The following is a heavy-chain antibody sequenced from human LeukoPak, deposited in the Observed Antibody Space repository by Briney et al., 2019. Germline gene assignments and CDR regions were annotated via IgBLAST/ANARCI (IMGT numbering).Heavy chain of an antibody. D-gene: IGHD6-19*01. CDR1: GFTFSSYA. CDR3: AKDSGSSGWWRAYYYYGMDV. CDR2: ISYDGSNT. V-gene: IGHV3-30-3*01. Sequence: PGGSLRLSCAASGFTFSSYAMHWVRQAPGKGLEWVAVISYDGSNTYSADSVKGRFTISRDNSKNTLFLQMNSLRAEDTAVYYCAKDSGSSGWWRAYYYYGMDVRGQGTTVTVSS. J-gene: IGHJ6*02.